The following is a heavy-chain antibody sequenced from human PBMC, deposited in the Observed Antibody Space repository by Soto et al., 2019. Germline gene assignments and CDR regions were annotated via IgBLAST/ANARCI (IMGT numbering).Heavy chain of an antibody. CDR1: GYTFTSYD. CDR2: LNPNSGNT. Sequence: QVHLVKSGDEVKKPGASVKVSCKASGYTFTSYDINWVRQATGQVLEWMGWLNPNSGNTGYAEKFHGRVTMTRNTSISTAYMELSSLRSEDTAVYSCAREVVGRRLDYWGQGTLVTVSS. V-gene: IGHV1-8*01. D-gene: IGHD2-15*01. J-gene: IGHJ4*02. CDR3: AREVVGRRLDY.